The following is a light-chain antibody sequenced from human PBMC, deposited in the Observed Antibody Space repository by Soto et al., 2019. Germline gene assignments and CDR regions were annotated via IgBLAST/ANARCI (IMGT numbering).Light chain of an antibody. CDR2: SNN. CDR3: AAWDDSLNGYYV. V-gene: IGLV1-44*01. CDR1: SSNIGSNT. J-gene: IGLJ1*01. Sequence: QSALTQPPSASGTPGQRVTISCSGSSSNIGSNTVNWYQQLPGTAPKLLIYSNNQRPSGVPDRFSGSKSGTSASLAISGLQSEDEDDYYCAAWDDSLNGYYVFGNVTKVTV.